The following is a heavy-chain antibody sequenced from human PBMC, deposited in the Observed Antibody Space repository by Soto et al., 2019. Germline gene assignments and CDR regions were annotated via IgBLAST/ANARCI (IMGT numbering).Heavy chain of an antibody. J-gene: IGHJ5*02. V-gene: IGHV4-31*01. CDR3: ARGQNYGDPRSNWFDP. CDR1: GGSISSGGYY. CDR2: IYYSGST. D-gene: IGHD4-17*01. Sequence: QVQLQESGPGLVKPSQTLSLTCTVSGGSISSGGYYWSWIRQHPGKGLEWIGYIYYSGSTYYNPSHKSLLTISVDTSKNQFSLKLSSVTAADTAVYYCARGQNYGDPRSNWFDPWGQGTLVTVSS.